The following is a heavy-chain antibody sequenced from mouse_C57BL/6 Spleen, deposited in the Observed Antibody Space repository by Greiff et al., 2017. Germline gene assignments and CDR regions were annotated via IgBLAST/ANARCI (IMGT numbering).Heavy chain of an antibody. J-gene: IGHJ1*03. Sequence: EVKLMESGGGLVKPGGSLKLSCAASGFTFSDYGMHWVRQAPEKGLEWVAYISSGSSTLYYADTVKGRFTISRDNAKNTLFLQMTSLRSEVTAMYYCARDYYGSSYRWYFDVWGTGTTVTVSS. CDR3: ARDYYGSSYRWYFDV. V-gene: IGHV5-17*01. D-gene: IGHD1-1*01. CDR1: GFTFSDYG. CDR2: ISSGSSTL.